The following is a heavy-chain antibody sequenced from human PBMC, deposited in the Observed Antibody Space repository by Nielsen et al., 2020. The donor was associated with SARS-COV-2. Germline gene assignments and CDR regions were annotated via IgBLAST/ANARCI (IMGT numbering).Heavy chain of an antibody. CDR1: GFTFSSYW. J-gene: IGHJ4*02. V-gene: IGHV3-7*01. CDR2: IKQDGSEK. D-gene: IGHD6-6*01. Sequence: GESLKISCAASGFTFSSYWMSWVRQAPGKGLEWVANIKQDGSEKYYVDSVKGRFTISRDNAKNSLYLQMNSLRAEDTAVYYCAKADNKYSSSGSFDYWGQGTLVTVSS. CDR3: AKADNKYSSSGSFDY.